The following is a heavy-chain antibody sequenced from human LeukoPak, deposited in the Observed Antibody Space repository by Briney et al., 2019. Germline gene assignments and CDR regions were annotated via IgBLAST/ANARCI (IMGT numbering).Heavy chain of an antibody. Sequence: GRSLRLSCAASGFTFSNYGMHWVRQAPGKGLEWVEVMSYDGGNKYYADSVKGRFSISRDNSKNTLYLQMNSLRTEDTAVYYCAKDRQGDYGDFDSPDYWGQGTLVTVSS. V-gene: IGHV3-30*18. CDR3: AKDRQGDYGDFDSPDY. D-gene: IGHD4-17*01. J-gene: IGHJ4*02. CDR1: GFTFSNYG. CDR2: MSYDGGNK.